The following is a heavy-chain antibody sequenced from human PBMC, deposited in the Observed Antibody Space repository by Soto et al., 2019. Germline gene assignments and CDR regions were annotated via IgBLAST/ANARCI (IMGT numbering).Heavy chain of an antibody. J-gene: IGHJ5*02. D-gene: IGHD3-22*01. V-gene: IGHV1-69*12. CDR1: GGTFSSYA. Sequence: QVQLVQSGAEVKKPGSSVKVSCKASGGTFSSYAISWVRQAPGQGLEWMGEISPIFGTANYAQKFQGRVTITADESTSTAYMELSSLRAEDTAVYYCARDMGPSSGYYPYCFDPWGQGTLVTVSS. CDR3: ARDMGPSSGYYPYCFDP. CDR2: ISPIFGTA.